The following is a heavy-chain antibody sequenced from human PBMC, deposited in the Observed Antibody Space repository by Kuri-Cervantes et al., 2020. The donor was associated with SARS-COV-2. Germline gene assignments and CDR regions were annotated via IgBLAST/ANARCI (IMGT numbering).Heavy chain of an antibody. D-gene: IGHD2-21*01. CDR2: ISYDGSNK. CDR3: ARDRVGVHDS. J-gene: IGHJ4*02. CDR1: GFTFSRYA. Sequence: GGSLRLSCAASGFTFSRYAMHWVRQAPGKGLEWVAVISYDGSNKDYTASGKGRFTISRDNSQNTPYLQMKSLRTEDTALYYCARDRVGVHDSWGQGTLVTVSS. V-gene: IGHV3-30-3*01.